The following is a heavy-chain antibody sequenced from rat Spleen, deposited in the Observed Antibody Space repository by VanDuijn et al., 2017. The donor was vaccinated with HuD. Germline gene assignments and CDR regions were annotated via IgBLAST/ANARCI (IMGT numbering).Heavy chain of an antibody. CDR1: GFTFNDYW. D-gene: IGHD1-1*01. Sequence: EVQLVESGGGLVQPGRSLELSCVASGFTFNDYWMTWIRQAPGKGLEWVASISKAGGNTYYPDSVRGRFTISSDNSKSTLYLQMNSLRSEDTATYYCAKVPYSYYWYFDFWGPGTMVTVSS. V-gene: IGHV5-31*01. J-gene: IGHJ1*01. CDR2: ISKAGGNT. CDR3: AKVPYSYYWYFDF.